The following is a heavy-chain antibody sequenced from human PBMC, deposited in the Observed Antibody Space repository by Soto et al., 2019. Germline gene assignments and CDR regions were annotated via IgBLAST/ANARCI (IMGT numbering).Heavy chain of an antibody. CDR3: ARDRGYSGSGTRYSGMDV. D-gene: IGHD3-10*01. Sequence: GGSLRLSCAASGFTFSNYGMHWVRQAPGKGLEWETVIWYDGSNKYYADSVKGRFTISRDNSKSTLYLQMNSLRAEDTAVHYCARDRGYSGSGTRYSGMDVWGQGTTVTVSS. J-gene: IGHJ6*02. CDR2: IWYDGSNK. V-gene: IGHV3-33*01. CDR1: GFTFSNYG.